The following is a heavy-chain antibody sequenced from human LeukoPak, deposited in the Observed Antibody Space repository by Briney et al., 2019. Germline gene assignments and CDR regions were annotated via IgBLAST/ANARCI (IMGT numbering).Heavy chain of an antibody. D-gene: IGHD1-1*01. Sequence: GASVKVSCNTSGYTFTNYGISWVRQAPGQGLEWMGWISGYNGQTHYAQKLQGRVTLTRDTSTSTAYMEVRSLRSDDTAVYFCARGGYINYVDFWGQGTLVTVSS. J-gene: IGHJ4*02. V-gene: IGHV1-18*01. CDR2: ISGYNGQT. CDR1: GYTFTNYG. CDR3: ARGGYINYVDF.